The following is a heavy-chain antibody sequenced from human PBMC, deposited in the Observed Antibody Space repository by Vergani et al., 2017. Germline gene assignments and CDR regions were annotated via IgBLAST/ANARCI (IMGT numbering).Heavy chain of an antibody. J-gene: IGHJ6*02. Sequence: QVQLQESGPGVVKPSQTLSLTCAVSGGSISTGDHCWTWIRQRPGKGLEWIGHIFYSGTTYDNPSLRSRLTISVDTSQNQFSLKLRSVTAEDTAVYYCARDDLLWFGEPFLGDVWGQGTTVTVSS. CDR1: GGSISTGDHC. CDR2: IFYSGTT. V-gene: IGHV4-31*11. CDR3: ARDDLLWFGEPFLGDV. D-gene: IGHD3-10*01.